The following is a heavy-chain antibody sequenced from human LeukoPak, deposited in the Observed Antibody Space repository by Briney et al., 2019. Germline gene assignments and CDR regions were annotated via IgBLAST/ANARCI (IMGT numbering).Heavy chain of an antibody. J-gene: IGHJ4*02. CDR1: GFTVSSNY. CDR2: IYSGGST. D-gene: IGHD3-10*01. Sequence: GGSLRLSCAASGFTVSSNYMSWVRQAPGKGLEWVSVIYSGGSTYYADSVKGRFTISRDNSKNTLYLQMNSLRAEDTAVYYCARAHPGYGSGPFDYWGQGTLVTVSS. CDR3: ARAHPGYGSGPFDY. V-gene: IGHV3-66*02.